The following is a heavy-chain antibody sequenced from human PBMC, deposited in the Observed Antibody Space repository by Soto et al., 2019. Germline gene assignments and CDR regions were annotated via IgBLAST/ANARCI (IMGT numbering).Heavy chain of an antibody. Sequence: PSETLSLTCTVSGGSISGYYWSWIRQAPGKGLEYIGYIYYRGSTNHNPSLKSRVTMSVDTSRNQFSLKVNSVTAADTAVYYCARQQLLPFYYSLDVWGQGTTVTVSS. CDR2: IYYRGST. D-gene: IGHD6-13*01. CDR3: ARQQLLPFYYSLDV. J-gene: IGHJ6*02. V-gene: IGHV4-59*01. CDR1: GGSISGYY.